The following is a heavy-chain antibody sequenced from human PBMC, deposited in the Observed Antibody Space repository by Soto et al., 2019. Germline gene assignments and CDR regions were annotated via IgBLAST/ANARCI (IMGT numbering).Heavy chain of an antibody. CDR2: IYYSGST. Sequence: QLLLQESGPGLVKPSETLSLTCTVSGGSISSNNYYWGWIRQPPGKGLEWIGNIYYSGSTHYNPSLQSRVTISLDTSKAQFSLKLTSVTAADTAVYYCARLYWVGATGFDSWGQGTLVTVSS. CDR1: GGSISSNNYY. CDR3: ARLYWVGATGFDS. J-gene: IGHJ4*02. V-gene: IGHV4-39*01. D-gene: IGHD1-26*01.